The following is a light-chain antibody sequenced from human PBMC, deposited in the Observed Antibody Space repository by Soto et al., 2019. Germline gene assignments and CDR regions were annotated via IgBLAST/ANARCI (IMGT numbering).Light chain of an antibody. CDR3: QQYGSSPWT. Sequence: EIVLTQSPGTLSLSPGERATLSCRASQSVSSSYLAWYQKKPGQAPRLLIYGASSRATGIPDRFSGSGSGTDFTLPISRLEPEDFAVYYCQQYGSSPWTFGQGTKVEIK. CDR2: GAS. CDR1: QSVSSSY. J-gene: IGKJ1*01. V-gene: IGKV3-20*01.